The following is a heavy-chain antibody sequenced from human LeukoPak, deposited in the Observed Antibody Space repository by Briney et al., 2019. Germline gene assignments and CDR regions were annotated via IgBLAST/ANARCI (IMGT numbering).Heavy chain of an antibody. D-gene: IGHD3-16*01. CDR1: GFTFSSYS. V-gene: IGHV3-21*01. J-gene: IGHJ6*02. CDR2: ISSSSSYI. CDR3: ARDGGVKYYYGMDV. Sequence: GGSLRLSCAASGFTFSSYSMNWVRQAPGKGLEWVSSISSSSSYIYYADSVKGRFTISRDNAKNSLYLQMNSLRAEDTAVYYCARDGGVKYYYGMDVWGQGTTVTVSS.